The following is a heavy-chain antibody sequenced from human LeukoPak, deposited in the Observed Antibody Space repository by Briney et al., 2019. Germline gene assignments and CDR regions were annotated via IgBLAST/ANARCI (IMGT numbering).Heavy chain of an antibody. D-gene: IGHD3-3*01. CDR1: GFTFNSYA. CDR2: ISGSGDST. Sequence: GGSLRLSCAASGFTFNSYAMSWVRQAPGKGLEWVSTISGSGDSTWYADSVQGRFTISRDNSKYTLYLQMNSLRTEDTAIYYCAKDRIGVLPDAFDIWGQGTMVTVSS. J-gene: IGHJ3*02. CDR3: AKDRIGVLPDAFDI. V-gene: IGHV3-23*01.